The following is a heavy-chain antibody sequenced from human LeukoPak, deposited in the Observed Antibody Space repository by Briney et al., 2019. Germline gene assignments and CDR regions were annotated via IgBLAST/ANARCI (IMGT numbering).Heavy chain of an antibody. CDR3: AKVHPSYYGMDV. CDR1: GFTFSSYA. V-gene: IGHV3-23*01. J-gene: IGHJ6*02. Sequence: GGSLRLSCAASGFTFSSYAMSWVRQAPGKGMDWVSAISGSGGSTYYADSVKGRFTISRDNSKNTLYLQMNSLRAEDTAVYYCAKVHPSYYGMDVWGQGTTVTVSS. CDR2: ISGSGGST.